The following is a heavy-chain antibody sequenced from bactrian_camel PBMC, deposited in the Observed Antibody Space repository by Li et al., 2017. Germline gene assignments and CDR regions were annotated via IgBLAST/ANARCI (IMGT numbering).Heavy chain of an antibody. D-gene: IGHD1*01. V-gene: IGHV3S55*01. J-gene: IGHJ6*01. Sequence: VQLVESGGGSVQAGGSLRLSCVSSQHTYEHYCMGWFRQAPGKEREAVAAIDSDGSASYADSVQGRFTISKDNRKNILYLQMDNLTPGDTAMYYCTARYEFGLARALGSADLVSGARGPRSPSP. CDR3: TARYEFGLARALGSADLVS. CDR1: QHTYEHYC. CDR2: IDSDGSA.